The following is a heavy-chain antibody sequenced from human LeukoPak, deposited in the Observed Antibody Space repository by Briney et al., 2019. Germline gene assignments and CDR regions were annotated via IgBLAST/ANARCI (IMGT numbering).Heavy chain of an antibody. CDR3: ATHARHRGDY. J-gene: IGHJ4*02. Sequence: SETLTLTCTVSGGSISSSSYYWGWIRQPPGKGLEWIGSIYYSGSTYYNPSLKSRVTISVDTSKNQFSLKLSSVTAADTAVYYCATHARHRGDYWGQGTLVTVSS. CDR2: IYYSGST. D-gene: IGHD6-25*01. V-gene: IGHV4-39*07. CDR1: GGSISSSSYY.